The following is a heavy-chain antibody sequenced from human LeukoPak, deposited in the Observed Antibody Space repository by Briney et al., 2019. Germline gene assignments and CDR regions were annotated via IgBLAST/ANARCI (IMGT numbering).Heavy chain of an antibody. CDR1: GGSISSYY. V-gene: IGHV4-59*01. Sequence: WETLSLTCTASGGSISSYYWSWIRQPPGKGLEWIGYIYYSGSTNYNPSLKGRVTISVDTSKNQFSLKLSSVTAANTAVYYCARGPRMDVWGKGTTVTVSS. CDR3: ARGPRMDV. J-gene: IGHJ6*04. CDR2: IYYSGST.